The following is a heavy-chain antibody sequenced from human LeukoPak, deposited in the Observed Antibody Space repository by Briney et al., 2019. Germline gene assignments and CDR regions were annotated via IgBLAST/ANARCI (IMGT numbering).Heavy chain of an antibody. CDR2: INAGNGNT. Sequence: ASVKVSCKASGYTFNGYAMHWVRQAPGQRLEWMGWINAGNGNTKYSQKFQGRVTITRDTSASTAYMELSSLRSEDTAVYYCAREGPYYYDSSGYYPGGAFDYWGQGTLVTVSS. D-gene: IGHD3-22*01. CDR3: AREGPYYYDSSGYYPGGAFDY. V-gene: IGHV1-3*01. J-gene: IGHJ4*02. CDR1: GYTFNGYA.